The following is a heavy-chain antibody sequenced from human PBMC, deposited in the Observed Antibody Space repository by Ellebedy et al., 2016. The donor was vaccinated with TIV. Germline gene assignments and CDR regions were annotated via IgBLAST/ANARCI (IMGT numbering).Heavy chain of an antibody. V-gene: IGHV3-33*08. D-gene: IGHD1-26*01. CDR1: GFTVGSKY. J-gene: IGHJ4*02. Sequence: GESLKISCAASGFTVGSKYMTWVRQAPGKGLEWVAFIRYDGSNKYYADSVKGRFTTSRDDSKNTLFLQLSSLGAEDTGVYYCARRPSGSDWVYFDNWGQGTLVTVSS. CDR3: ARRPSGSDWVYFDN. CDR2: IRYDGSNK.